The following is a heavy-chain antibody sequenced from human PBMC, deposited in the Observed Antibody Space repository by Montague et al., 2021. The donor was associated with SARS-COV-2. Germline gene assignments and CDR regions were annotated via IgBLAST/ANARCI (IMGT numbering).Heavy chain of an antibody. J-gene: IGHJ2*01. D-gene: IGHD3-9*01. Sequence: SETLSLTCAVYGGSFNDYYWSWIRQPPGKGLEWIGQINHSGSTNYNPSLKSRVIISVDTSKNQFSLKLSSVTAADTAVYYCARHVYDILTGYYTYWYFDLRGRGTLVTVSS. CDR3: ARHVYDILTGYYTYWYFDL. CDR1: GGSFNDYY. V-gene: IGHV4-34*01. CDR2: INHSGST.